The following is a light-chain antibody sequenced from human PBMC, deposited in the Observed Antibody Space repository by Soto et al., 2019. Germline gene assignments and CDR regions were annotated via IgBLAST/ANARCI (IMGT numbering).Light chain of an antibody. CDR1: ALPKQY. V-gene: IGLV3-25*03. Sequence: SYELTQPPSVSVSPGQTARITCSGDALPKQYAYWYQQKPGQAPVLVIYKDSERPSGIPERFSGSSSGTTVTXTISGVQAEDEADYYCQSADSSGTFVVFGGGTKLTVL. J-gene: IGLJ2*01. CDR2: KDS. CDR3: QSADSSGTFVV.